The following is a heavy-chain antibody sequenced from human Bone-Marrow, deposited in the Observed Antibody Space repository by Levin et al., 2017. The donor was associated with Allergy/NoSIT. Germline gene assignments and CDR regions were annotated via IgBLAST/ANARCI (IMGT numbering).Heavy chain of an antibody. J-gene: IGHJ4*02. CDR3: ARSYYDSMLSGKAAFDY. CDR2: IIPIFGTA. CDR1: GGTFSSYA. Sequence: EASVKVSCKASGGTFSSYAISWVRQAPGQGLEWMGGIIPIFGTANYAQKFQGRVTITADESTSTAYMELSSLRSEDTAVYYCARSYYDSMLSGKAAFDYWGQGTLVTVSS. D-gene: IGHD3-22*01. V-gene: IGHV1-69*13.